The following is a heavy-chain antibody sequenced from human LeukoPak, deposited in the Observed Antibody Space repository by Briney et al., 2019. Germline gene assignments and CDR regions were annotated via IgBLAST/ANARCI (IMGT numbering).Heavy chain of an antibody. CDR3: TRIYGSGSYYTD. CDR1: GFTFGSYS. Sequence: PGGSLRLSCAASGFTFGSYSMNWVRQAPGKGLEWISYISSSSSTLCYADSVEGRFTISRDNAMNSLYLQMDSLRAEDTAVYYCTRIYGSGSYYTDWGPGPLVTVSS. J-gene: IGHJ4*02. CDR2: ISSSSSTL. V-gene: IGHV3-48*01. D-gene: IGHD3-10*01.